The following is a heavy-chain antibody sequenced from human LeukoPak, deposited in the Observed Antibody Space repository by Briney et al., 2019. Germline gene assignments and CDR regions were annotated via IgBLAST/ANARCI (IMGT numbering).Heavy chain of an antibody. D-gene: IGHD3-10*01. J-gene: IGHJ4*02. V-gene: IGHV6-1*01. Sequence: SQTLSLTCAISGDSVSSNSAAWNWIRQSPSRGLEWLGRTYYRSKWYNDYAVSVKSRITINPDTSKNQFSLQLNSVTPEDTAVYYCARGYEWFGERLAWEGDYWGQGTLVTVSS. CDR3: ARGYEWFGERLAWEGDY. CDR2: TYYRSKWYN. CDR1: GDSVSSNSAA.